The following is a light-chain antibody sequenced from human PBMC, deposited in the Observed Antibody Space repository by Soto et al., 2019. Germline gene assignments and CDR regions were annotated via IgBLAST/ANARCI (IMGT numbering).Light chain of an antibody. CDR3: QQYETYWT. CDR2: KAS. Sequence: DIPMTQCPATLSASIGYRFTITCRASQSISDWLAWHQQKPGQAPKLLIYKASSLESGVPSRFSGSGFGTEFTLTISSLQPDDFATYYCQQYETYWTFGQGTKVDIK. V-gene: IGKV1-5*03. J-gene: IGKJ1*01. CDR1: QSISDW.